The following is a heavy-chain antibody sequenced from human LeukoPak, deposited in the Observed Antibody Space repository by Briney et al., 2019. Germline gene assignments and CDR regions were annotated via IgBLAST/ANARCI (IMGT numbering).Heavy chain of an antibody. Sequence: GASVKVSCKASGYTFTSYGISLVRQAPGQGLEWMGCISAYNGNTHYVQKLQGRVTMTTDTCTSTVYMELRSLRSDDTAVYYCARDRGWELGYCSGGSCYDENWFDPWGQGALVTVSS. CDR3: ARDRGWELGYCSGGSCYDENWFDP. D-gene: IGHD2-15*01. V-gene: IGHV1-18*01. CDR1: GYTFTSYG. CDR2: ISAYNGNT. J-gene: IGHJ5*02.